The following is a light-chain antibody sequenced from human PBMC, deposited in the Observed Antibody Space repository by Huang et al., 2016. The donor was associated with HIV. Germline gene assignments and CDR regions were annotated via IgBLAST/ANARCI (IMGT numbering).Light chain of an antibody. CDR1: QSVSSSY. CDR2: GAS. CDR3: QQYGTSPPHT. V-gene: IGKV3-20*01. Sequence: EIVLTQSPGTLSLSPGERATLSCRASQSVSSSYLAWYHQKPGQAPRLLLSGASSRATGSPDRFSGSGSGTDFTLTISRLEPEDFAVYYCQQYGTSPPHTFGQGTKLEIK. J-gene: IGKJ2*01.